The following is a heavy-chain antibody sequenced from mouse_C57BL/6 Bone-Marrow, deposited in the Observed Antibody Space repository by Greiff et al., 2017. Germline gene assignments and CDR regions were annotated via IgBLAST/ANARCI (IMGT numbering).Heavy chain of an antibody. V-gene: IGHV1-76*01. CDR1: GYTFTDYY. CDR3: ARGSPPRPFAY. Sequence: QVQLQQSGAELVRPGASVKLSCKASGYTFTDYYINWVKQRPGQGLEWIARLYPGSGNTYYNEKFKGKATLTAEKSSSTAYMQLSSLTSEDSAVYCCARGSPPRPFAYWGQGTLVTVSA. J-gene: IGHJ3*01. D-gene: IGHD3-2*02. CDR2: LYPGSGNT.